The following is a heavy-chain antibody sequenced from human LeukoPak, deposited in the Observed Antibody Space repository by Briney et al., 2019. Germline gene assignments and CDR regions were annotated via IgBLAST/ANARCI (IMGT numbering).Heavy chain of an antibody. J-gene: IGHJ6*02. CDR1: GFTLSNHW. Sequence: GGSLRLSCAASGFTLSNHWMHWVRQAPGKGLVWVSRISGDEIWTSYADSVKGRFIISRDTAKDTLYLQMNSLRTEDTAVYYCARDGVIAAAGLPPDYYGMDVWGQGTTVTVSS. V-gene: IGHV3-74*01. CDR2: ISGDEIWT. D-gene: IGHD6-13*01. CDR3: ARDGVIAAAGLPPDYYGMDV.